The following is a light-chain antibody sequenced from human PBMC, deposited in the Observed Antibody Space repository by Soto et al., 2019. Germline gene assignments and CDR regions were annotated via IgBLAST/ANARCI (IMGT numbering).Light chain of an antibody. CDR1: QSVSSSY. Sequence: EIVLTQSPGTRSLSPGERATLSCRASQSVSSSYLAWYQQKPGQAPRLLIYGASSRATGIPDRFSGSGSGTDFTLTISSLQPEDFAVYYCQQYGSSRCTFGQGTKVDIK. V-gene: IGKV3-20*01. CDR2: GAS. J-gene: IGKJ1*01. CDR3: QQYGSSRCT.